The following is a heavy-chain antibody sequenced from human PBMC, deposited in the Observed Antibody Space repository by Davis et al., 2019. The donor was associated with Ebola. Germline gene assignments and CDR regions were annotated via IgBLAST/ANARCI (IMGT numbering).Heavy chain of an antibody. CDR1: GGSIISSSSY. J-gene: IGHJ4*02. CDR3: ARGLTGAAAGLDF. CDR2: IYYSGST. D-gene: IGHD6-13*01. Sequence: SETLSLTCTVSGGSIISSSSYWGWIRQPPGKGLEWIGTIYYSGSTYYNPSLKSRVTISVDTSKNQFSLKLSSVTAADTAVYYCARGLTGAAAGLDFWGQGTLVTVSS. V-gene: IGHV4-39*07.